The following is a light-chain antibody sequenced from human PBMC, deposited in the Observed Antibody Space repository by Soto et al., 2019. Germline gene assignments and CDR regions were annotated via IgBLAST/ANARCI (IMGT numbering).Light chain of an antibody. J-gene: IGKJ1*01. V-gene: IGKV1-39*01. Sequence: DIQMTQSPSTLSASVGDRVTITCRASQSISGFLNWYQQKPGKAPNLVIFGASNLESGVSSRFSGSESRTEFTLTISSLQREDSATYYCQQSYNVPRTFGQGTKV. CDR2: GAS. CDR1: QSISGF. CDR3: QQSYNVPRT.